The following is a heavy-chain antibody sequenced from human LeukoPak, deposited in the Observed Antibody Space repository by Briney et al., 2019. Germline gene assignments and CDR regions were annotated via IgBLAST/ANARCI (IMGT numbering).Heavy chain of an antibody. CDR1: GFTFSSYA. CDR2: ISGSGGST. D-gene: IGHD2/OR15-2a*01. J-gene: IGHJ4*02. CDR3: ARDFYQRGD. Sequence: GESLRLSCAASGFTFSSYAMSWVRQAPGKGLEWVSAISGSGGSTYYADSVKGRFTISRDNAKNTLYLQVSSLRADDTAIYYCARDFYQRGDWGQGTLVTVSS. V-gene: IGHV3-23*01.